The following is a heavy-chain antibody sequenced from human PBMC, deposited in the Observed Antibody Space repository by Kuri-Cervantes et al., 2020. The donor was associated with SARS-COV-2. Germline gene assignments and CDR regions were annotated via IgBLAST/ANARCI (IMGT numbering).Heavy chain of an antibody. J-gene: IGHJ6*02. CDR2: IIPIFRTS. Sequence: SVKVSCKASGGSLTDYSISWVRQAPGQGLEWMGVIIPIFRTSNYAQKFQGRVTITADESTTIAYMELSSLRSDDTAVYYCARDRTRSSWYVWGGSIYGMDVWGQGTTVTVSS. V-gene: IGHV1-69*13. CDR1: GGSLTDYS. CDR3: ARDRTRSSWYVWGGSIYGMDV. D-gene: IGHD6-13*01.